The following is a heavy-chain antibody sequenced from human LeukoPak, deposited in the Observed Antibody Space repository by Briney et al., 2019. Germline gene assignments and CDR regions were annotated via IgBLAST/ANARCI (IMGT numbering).Heavy chain of an antibody. CDR1: GGSISSGDYY. V-gene: IGHV4-30-4*01. J-gene: IGHJ5*02. Sequence: SETLSLTCTVSGGSISSGDYYWSWIRQPPGKGLEWIGYIYYSGSTYYNPSLKSRVTISVDTSKNQFSLKLSSVTAADTAVYYCAARYQLLSNWFDPWGQGTLVTVSS. D-gene: IGHD2-2*01. CDR3: AARYQLLSNWFDP. CDR2: IYYSGST.